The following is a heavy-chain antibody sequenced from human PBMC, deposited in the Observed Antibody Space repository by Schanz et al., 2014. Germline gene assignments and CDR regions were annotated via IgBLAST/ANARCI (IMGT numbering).Heavy chain of an antibody. D-gene: IGHD3-10*01. J-gene: IGHJ4*02. CDR3: ARDPKYNYGSGGGY. V-gene: IGHV1-69*08. CDR2: IPPTLGKG. CDR1: RGTFRSYT. Sequence: QVQLVQSGAEVKKPGSSVKVSCKASRGTFRSYTVSWVRQAHGQGLEWMGRIPPTLGKGDYAQKFQGSVTITADISTSTPSMELLSLTSEDTAVYYCARDPKYNYGSGGGYWGQGTLVTVPT.